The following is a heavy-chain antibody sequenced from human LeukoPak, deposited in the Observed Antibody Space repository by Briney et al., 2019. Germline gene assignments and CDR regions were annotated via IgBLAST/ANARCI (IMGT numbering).Heavy chain of an antibody. CDR2: INHSGNT. Sequence: SXTLSLTCAVYGGSFSGHYWSWIRQPPGKGLEWIGEINHSGNTNYNPSLKSRVTISLDTSKNQLSLKLTSVTAADTAVYYCARGGLEYCSSASCYARFDPWGQGTLVTVSS. V-gene: IGHV4-34*01. D-gene: IGHD2-2*01. J-gene: IGHJ5*02. CDR3: ARGGLEYCSSASCYARFDP. CDR1: GGSFSGHY.